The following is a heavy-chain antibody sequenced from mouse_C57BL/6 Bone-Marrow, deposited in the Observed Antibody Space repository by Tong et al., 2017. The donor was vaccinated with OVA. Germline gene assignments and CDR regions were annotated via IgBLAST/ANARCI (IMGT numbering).Heavy chain of an antibody. CDR3: TSYYGSSYSVYFDY. D-gene: IGHD1-1*01. J-gene: IGHJ2*01. CDR1: GFNIKDYY. Sequence: EVQLQESGAELVRPGASVKLSCTASGFNIKDYYMHWVKQRTEQGLEWIGRIDPEDGETKYAPKFQGKATMTADTSSNTAYLQLSSLTSEDTAVYYCTSYYGSSYSVYFDYWGQGTTLTVSS. V-gene: IGHV14-1*01. CDR2: IDPEDGET.